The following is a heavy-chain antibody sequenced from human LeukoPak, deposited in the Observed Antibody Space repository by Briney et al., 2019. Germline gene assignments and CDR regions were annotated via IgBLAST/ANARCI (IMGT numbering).Heavy chain of an antibody. Sequence: PSETLSLTCTVSGGSISSYYWSWVRQPPGKGLEWVGYIYYSGSTNYNPSLKSRVTISVDTSKNQFSLKLSSVTAADTAVYYCARDNDSFDPWGQGTLVTVSS. CDR1: GGSISSYY. CDR2: IYYSGST. CDR3: ARDNDSFDP. V-gene: IGHV4-59*01. D-gene: IGHD2-15*01. J-gene: IGHJ5*02.